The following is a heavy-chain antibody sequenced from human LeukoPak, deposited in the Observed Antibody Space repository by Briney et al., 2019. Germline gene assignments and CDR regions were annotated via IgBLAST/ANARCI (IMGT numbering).Heavy chain of an antibody. CDR3: ARGRLGIAAAKTTPFDY. CDR2: IIPIFGTA. D-gene: IGHD6-13*01. V-gene: IGHV1-69*05. Sequence: ASVKVSCKASGGTFSSYAISWVRQAPGQGIEWMGRIIPIFGTANYAQKFQGRVTITTDESTSTAYMELSSLRSEDTAVYYCARGRLGIAAAKTTPFDYWGQGTLVTVSS. J-gene: IGHJ4*02. CDR1: GGTFSSYA.